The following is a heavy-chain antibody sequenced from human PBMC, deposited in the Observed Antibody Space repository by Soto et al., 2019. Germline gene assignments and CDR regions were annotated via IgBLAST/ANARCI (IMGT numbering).Heavy chain of an antibody. CDR3: VRGGHGSGSYLGSD. V-gene: IGHV3-7*03. CDR2: IRQDGGAQ. D-gene: IGHD3-10*01. CDR1: GFTFTTYW. Sequence: EVQVVESGGGLAQPGGSLRLSCITSGFTFTTYWMSWVRQAPGKGLEWVANIRQDGGAQYYVDSVKGRFTISRDNAKNSVYLQMDSLRAEDTAVYFCVRGGHGSGSYLGSDWCQGTLVTVSS. J-gene: IGHJ4*02.